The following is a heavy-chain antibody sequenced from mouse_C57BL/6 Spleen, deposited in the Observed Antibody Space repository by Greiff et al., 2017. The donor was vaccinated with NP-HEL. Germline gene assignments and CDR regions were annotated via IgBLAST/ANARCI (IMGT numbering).Heavy chain of an antibody. D-gene: IGHD4-1*01. Sequence: VQLVESGAELVKPGASVKISCKASGYAFSSYWMNWVKQRPGKGLEWIGQIYPGDGDTNYNGKFKGKATLTADKSSSTAYMQLSSLTSEDSAVYFCASPVLGRVDYWGQGTTLTVSS. CDR1: GYAFSSYW. J-gene: IGHJ2*01. V-gene: IGHV1-80*01. CDR2: IYPGDGDT. CDR3: ASPVLGRVDY.